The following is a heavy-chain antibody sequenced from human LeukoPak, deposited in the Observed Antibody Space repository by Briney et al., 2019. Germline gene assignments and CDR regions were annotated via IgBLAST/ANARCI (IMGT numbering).Heavy chain of an antibody. J-gene: IGHJ6*03. D-gene: IGHD2-2*01. CDR3: ARGSCSSTSCQKYDFYYYYYMDV. CDR1: GFTFSSYD. V-gene: IGHV3-13*01. Sequence: GGSLRLSCAASGFTFSSYDMHWVRQATGKGLEWVSAIGTAGDTYYPGSVMGRLTISRENAKNSLYLQMNSLRAGDTAVYYCARGSCSSTSCQKYDFYYYYYMDVWGKGTTVTVSS. CDR2: IGTAGDT.